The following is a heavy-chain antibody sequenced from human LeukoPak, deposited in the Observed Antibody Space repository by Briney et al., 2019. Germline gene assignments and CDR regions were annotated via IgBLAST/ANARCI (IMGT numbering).Heavy chain of an antibody. CDR3: ARSYYYGSGSYGMDV. J-gene: IGHJ6*02. Sequence: NTSETLSLTCTVSGGSISSYYWSWIRQPPGKGLEWTGEINHSGSTNYNPSLKSRVTISVDTSKNQFSLKLSSVTAADTAVYYCARSYYYGSGSYGMDVWGQGTTVTVSS. D-gene: IGHD3-10*01. V-gene: IGHV4-34*01. CDR1: GGSISSYY. CDR2: INHSGST.